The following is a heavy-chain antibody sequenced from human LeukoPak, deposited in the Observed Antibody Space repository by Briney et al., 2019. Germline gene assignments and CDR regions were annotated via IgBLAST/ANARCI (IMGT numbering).Heavy chain of an antibody. D-gene: IGHD1-1*01. J-gene: IGHJ2*01. CDR2: ISGSGGST. V-gene: IGHV3-23*01. CDR1: GFTFSSYA. Sequence: PGGSLRLSCAASGFTFSSYAMTWVRQAPGKGLEWVSSISGSGGSTYYADSVKGRFTISRDNSKNTLCLQMNSLRAEDTAVYYCAKDPGNNNWSYWYFDIWGRGTLVSVSS. CDR3: AKDPGNNNWSYWYFDI.